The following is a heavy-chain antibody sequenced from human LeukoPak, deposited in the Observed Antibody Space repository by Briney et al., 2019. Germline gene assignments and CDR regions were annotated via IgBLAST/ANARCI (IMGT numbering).Heavy chain of an antibody. Sequence: ASVKVSCKASGYTFTSYYMHWVRQAPGQGLEWRGLINPSGGSTSYAQKFQGRVTMTRDTSTSTVYMELSSLRSEDTAVYYCARMITFGGVIVRNWFDPWGQGTLVTVSS. J-gene: IGHJ5*02. CDR2: INPSGGST. CDR1: GYTFTSYY. D-gene: IGHD3-16*02. CDR3: ARMITFGGVIVRNWFDP. V-gene: IGHV1-46*01.